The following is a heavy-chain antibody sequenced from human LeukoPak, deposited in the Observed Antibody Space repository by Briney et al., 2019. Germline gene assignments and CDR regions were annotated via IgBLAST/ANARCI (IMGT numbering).Heavy chain of an antibody. CDR3: ARDLDGYAIDY. CDR1: GFTFNDYY. D-gene: IGHD5-24*01. CDR2: INIGGTNT. V-gene: IGHV3-11*06. Sequence: GGSLRLSCAASGFTFNDYYMSWIRQAPGKGLEWLSYINIGGTNTHYADSVKGRFTISRDNSKNTLYLQMNSLRAEDTAVYYCARDLDGYAIDYWGQGTLVTVSS. J-gene: IGHJ4*02.